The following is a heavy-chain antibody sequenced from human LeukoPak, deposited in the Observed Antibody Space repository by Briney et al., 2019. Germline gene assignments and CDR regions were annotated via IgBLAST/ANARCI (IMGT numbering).Heavy chain of an antibody. V-gene: IGHV1-2*06. Sequence: ASVKVSCEASGYTFTGYYMHWVRQAPGQGLEWMGRINPNSGGTNYAQKFQGRVTMTRDTSISTAYMELSRLRSDDTAVYYCARKPIVGATFDYWGQGTLVTVSS. D-gene: IGHD1-26*01. CDR1: GYTFTGYY. J-gene: IGHJ4*02. CDR2: INPNSGGT. CDR3: ARKPIVGATFDY.